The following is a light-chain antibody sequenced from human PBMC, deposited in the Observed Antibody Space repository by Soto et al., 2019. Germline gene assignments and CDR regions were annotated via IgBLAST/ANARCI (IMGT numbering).Light chain of an antibody. CDR2: GAN. J-gene: IGKJ4*01. CDR3: QQYNSYSALT. CDR1: QSISRY. Sequence: DIQLTQSPSSLSASVGDRITITCRSSQSISRYLNWYQQRPGTAHKVLILGANSLQSGVPSRFSGSGSGTEFTLTISSLQPDDFANYYGQQYNSYSALTFGGGTKVDIK. V-gene: IGKV1-39*01.